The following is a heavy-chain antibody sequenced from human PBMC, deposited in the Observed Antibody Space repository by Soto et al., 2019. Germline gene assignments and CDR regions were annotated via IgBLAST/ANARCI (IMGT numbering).Heavy chain of an antibody. J-gene: IGHJ5*02. D-gene: IGHD2-2*01. V-gene: IGHV1-69*06. CDR2: IIPIFGTA. Sequence: SVKVSCKASGGTFSSYAISWVRQAPGQGLEWMGGIIPIFGTANYAQKFQGRVTITADKSTSTAYMELSSLRSEDTAVYYCARDRGIVVVPAALNWFDPWGQGTLVTV. CDR1: GGTFSSYA. CDR3: ARDRGIVVVPAALNWFDP.